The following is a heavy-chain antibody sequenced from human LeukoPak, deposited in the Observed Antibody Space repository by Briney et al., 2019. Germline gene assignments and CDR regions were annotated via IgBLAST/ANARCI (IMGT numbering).Heavy chain of an antibody. CDR1: GGSIDNYY. Sequence: PSETLSLTCTVSGGSIDNYYWSWIRQPPGKGLEWIGCIYYSGSTNYNPSLESRVTVSVDTSKTQFSLMLSSVTAADTAMYYCARGIRMVRAVIRRFRFDYWGQGTLVTVSS. D-gene: IGHD3-10*01. V-gene: IGHV4-59*01. CDR3: ARGIRMVRAVIRRFRFDY. CDR2: IYYSGST. J-gene: IGHJ4*02.